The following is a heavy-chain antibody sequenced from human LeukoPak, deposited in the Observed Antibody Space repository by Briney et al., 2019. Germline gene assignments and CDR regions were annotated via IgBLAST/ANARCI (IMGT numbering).Heavy chain of an antibody. CDR3: ATATQPRGYFLH. J-gene: IGHJ1*01. V-gene: IGHV1-18*01. D-gene: IGHD2-2*01. Sequence: GASVKVSCKASGYTFTTYSLAWVRQAPGQSLEWMGWISVNNGGTNYAQSFQDRVTLTRDTSTTTAYLELRSLRSDDPAIIYCATATQPRGYFLHWGQGTLVTVSS. CDR2: ISVNNGGT. CDR1: GYTFTTYS.